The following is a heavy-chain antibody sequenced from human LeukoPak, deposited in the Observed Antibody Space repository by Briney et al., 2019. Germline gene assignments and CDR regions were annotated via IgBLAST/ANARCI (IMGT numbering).Heavy chain of an antibody. D-gene: IGHD6-13*01. V-gene: IGHV1-69*05. CDR3: ASDKQQLDYFDY. J-gene: IGHJ4*02. Sequence: SVKVSCKASGGTFSSYTISWVRQAPGQGLEWMGGIIPIFGTANYAQKFQGRVTMTRDTSTSAVYMELSSLRSEDTAVYYCASDKQQLDYFDYWGQGTLVTVSS. CDR2: IIPIFGTA. CDR1: GGTFSSYT.